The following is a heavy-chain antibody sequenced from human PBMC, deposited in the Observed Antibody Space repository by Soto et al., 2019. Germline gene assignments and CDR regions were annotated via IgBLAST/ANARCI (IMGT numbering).Heavy chain of an antibody. CDR3: AKDEGRTPSLYALDV. Sequence: PGGSLRLSCAASGFTFSTYGMHWVRQAPGKGLEWVALISYDGSNRNSADSVKGRFTISRDNSKNTRYLQMNSLRVEDTAVYDCAKDEGRTPSLYALDVWGQGTTVSVSS. V-gene: IGHV3-30*18. D-gene: IGHD3-16*02. J-gene: IGHJ6*02. CDR1: GFTFSTYG. CDR2: ISYDGSNR.